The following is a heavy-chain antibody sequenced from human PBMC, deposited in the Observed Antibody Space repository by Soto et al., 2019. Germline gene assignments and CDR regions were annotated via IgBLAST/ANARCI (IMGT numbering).Heavy chain of an antibody. V-gene: IGHV4-4*09. J-gene: IGHJ4*02. CDR3: ARNMAY. D-gene: IGHD3-10*01. CDR1: GGSISDYY. CDR2: MYDSGST. Sequence: QVQLQESGPGLVKPSETLSLTCTVSGGSISDYYWSWIRQPPGKGLEWIGYMYDSGSTRYNPSLNSRVTISVDTSKHQFSLNLRSVTAADTAVYYCARNMAYWGQGTLVTVSS.